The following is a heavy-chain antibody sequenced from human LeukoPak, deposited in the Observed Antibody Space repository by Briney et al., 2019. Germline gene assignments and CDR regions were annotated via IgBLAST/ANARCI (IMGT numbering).Heavy chain of an antibody. J-gene: IGHJ4*02. CDR2: IKGKTDGGTT. CDR3: TTEDVKGRGGSHSDY. CDR1: GFTFNTAW. Sequence: PGGSLRLSCAASGFTFNTAWMSWVRQAPGKGLEWIGRIKGKTDGGTTDYAEPVKGRFTISRDDSKNTLFLHMNSLKAEDTAVYYCTTEDVKGRGGSHSDYWGQGTLLTVSS. V-gene: IGHV3-15*01. D-gene: IGHD1-26*01.